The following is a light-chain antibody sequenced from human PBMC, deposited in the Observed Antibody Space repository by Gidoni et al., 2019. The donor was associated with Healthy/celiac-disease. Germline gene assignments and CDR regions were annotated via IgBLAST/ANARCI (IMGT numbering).Light chain of an antibody. V-gene: IGKV1-39*01. CDR3: QQSYSTPQT. CDR2: AAS. CDR1: QSISSY. J-gene: IGKJ1*01. Sequence: DIQMTQSPSSLSASVGDRDTITCRASQSISSYLNWYQQKPGKAPKLLIYAASSLQRGVPSRFSGSGSGTDFTLTISSLQPEDFATYSCQQSYSTPQTFGQGTKVEIK.